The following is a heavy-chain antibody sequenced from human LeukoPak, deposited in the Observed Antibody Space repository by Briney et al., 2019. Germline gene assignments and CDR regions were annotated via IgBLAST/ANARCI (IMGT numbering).Heavy chain of an antibody. CDR1: GGSISSYY. Sequence: SETLSLTCTVSGGSISSYYWSWIRQPAGQGLQWIGRIYASGSTNYNPSLKSRVTISVDTSKNQFSLKLSSVTAADTAVYYCARGRRPYYFDYWGQGIKVTVSS. V-gene: IGHV4-4*07. CDR3: ARGRRPYYFDY. CDR2: IYASGST. J-gene: IGHJ4*02.